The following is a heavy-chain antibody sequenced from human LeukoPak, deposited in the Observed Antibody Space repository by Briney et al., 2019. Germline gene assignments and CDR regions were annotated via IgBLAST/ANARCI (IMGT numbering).Heavy chain of an antibody. Sequence: GGSLRLSCEASGSTFSRYWMHWVRHAPGKGLVWVSRIKSDGKTNYADSVKGRFTIFRDNAKNTVSLQMDSLRAEDTGVYYCARAPSEVGGYYPEYFRHWGQGTLVTVSS. CDR2: IKSDGKT. CDR3: ARAPSEVGGYYPEYFRH. J-gene: IGHJ1*01. D-gene: IGHD3-22*01. V-gene: IGHV3-74*01. CDR1: GSTFSRYW.